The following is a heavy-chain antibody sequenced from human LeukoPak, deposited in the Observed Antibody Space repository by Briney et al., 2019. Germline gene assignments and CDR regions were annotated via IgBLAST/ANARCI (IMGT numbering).Heavy chain of an antibody. CDR1: GFRFISYE. D-gene: IGHD6-6*01. CDR2: ISSSGSTI. J-gene: IGHJ6*04. V-gene: IGHV3-48*03. Sequence: GGPLRLSCAASGFRFISYEINWFRKAPGKGLEWVYYISSSGSTIYYADSVKGRFTISRDNAKNSLYLQMNSLRAEDTAVYYCARRSSGGYYYGMDVWGKGTTVTVSS. CDR3: ARRSSGGYYYGMDV.